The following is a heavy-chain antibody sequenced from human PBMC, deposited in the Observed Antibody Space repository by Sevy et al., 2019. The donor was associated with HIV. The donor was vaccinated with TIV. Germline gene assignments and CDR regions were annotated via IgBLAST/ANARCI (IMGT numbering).Heavy chain of an antibody. J-gene: IGHJ3*02. CDR1: GFTVGSNY. CDR3: ARVSVYYYDSSGYYTTGNAFDI. Sequence: GSLRLACAASGFTVGSNYMSWVRQAPGKGLEWVSIIYSGVTTSYADSVKGRFTISRDNSKNKLYLQMNSLRADDTAVYYCARVSVYYYDSSGYYTTGNAFDIWGQGTMVTVSS. V-gene: IGHV3-53*01. CDR2: IYSGVTT. D-gene: IGHD3-22*01.